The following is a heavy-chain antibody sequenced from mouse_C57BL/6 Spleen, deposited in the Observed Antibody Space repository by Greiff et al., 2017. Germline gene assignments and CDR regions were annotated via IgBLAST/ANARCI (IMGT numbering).Heavy chain of an antibody. CDR3: ARGYYGSRGAY. D-gene: IGHD1-1*01. V-gene: IGHV1-50*01. Sequence: QVQLQQPGAELVKPGASVKLSCKASGYTFTSYWMQWVKQRPGQGLEWIGEIDPSDSYTNYNQKFKGKATLTVDTSSSTAYMQLSSLTSEDSAVYYWARGYYGSRGAYWGQGTLVTVSA. CDR2: IDPSDSYT. J-gene: IGHJ3*01. CDR1: GYTFTSYW.